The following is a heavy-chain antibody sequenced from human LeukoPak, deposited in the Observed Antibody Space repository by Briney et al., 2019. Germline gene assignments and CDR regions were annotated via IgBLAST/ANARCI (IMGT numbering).Heavy chain of an antibody. J-gene: IGHJ4*02. CDR1: GFTFSSYS. D-gene: IGHD2-15*01. CDR3: ARDRVPYSNIVVVVAAALDY. V-gene: IGHV3-21*01. Sequence: GGSLRLSCAAFGFTFSSYSMNWVRQAPGKGLEWVSSISSSSSYIYYADSVKGRFTISRDNAKNSLYLQMNSLRAEDTAVYYCARDRVPYSNIVVVVAAALDYWGQGTLVTVSS. CDR2: ISSSSSYI.